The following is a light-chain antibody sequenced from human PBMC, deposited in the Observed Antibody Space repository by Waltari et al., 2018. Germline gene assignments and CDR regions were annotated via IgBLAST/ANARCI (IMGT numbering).Light chain of an antibody. CDR1: SSNIGNNA. V-gene: IGLV1-36*01. Sequence: QSVLTQPPSVSEAPRQRVTISCSGSSSNIGNNAVNWYQQLPGKAPKLLIYYDDLLPSGVSDRFSGSKSGTSPSLAISGLQSDDEADYYCAAWDDSLNGVVFGGGTKLTVL. CDR2: YDD. CDR3: AAWDDSLNGVV. J-gene: IGLJ2*01.